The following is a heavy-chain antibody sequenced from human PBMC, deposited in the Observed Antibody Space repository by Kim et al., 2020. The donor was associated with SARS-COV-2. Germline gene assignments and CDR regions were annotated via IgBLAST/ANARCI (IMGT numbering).Heavy chain of an antibody. D-gene: IGHD6-19*01. J-gene: IGHJ5*02. V-gene: IGHV2-5*02. Sequence: SSPTLVKPTQTLTLTCTFSGFSLSTSGVGVGWIRQPPGKALEWLALIYWDDDKRYSPSLKSRLTITKDTSKNQVVLTMTNMDPVDTATYYCAHRRSGWYVGWFDPWGQGTLVTVSS. CDR2: IYWDDDK. CDR1: GFSLSTSGVG. CDR3: AHRRSGWYVGWFDP.